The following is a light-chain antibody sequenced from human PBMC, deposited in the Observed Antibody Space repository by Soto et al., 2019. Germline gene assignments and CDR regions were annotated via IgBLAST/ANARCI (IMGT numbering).Light chain of an antibody. CDR3: QQRTNWPRSFT. Sequence: EIVLTQSPATLSLSPGERATLSCRASQSVSSYLAWYQQKPGQAPRLLIYDTSKRATGIPARFSGCGSGTDFTLTISSLEPEDFAVYYCQQRTNWPRSFTFGPGTKVDIK. CDR1: QSVSSY. J-gene: IGKJ3*01. CDR2: DTS. V-gene: IGKV3-11*01.